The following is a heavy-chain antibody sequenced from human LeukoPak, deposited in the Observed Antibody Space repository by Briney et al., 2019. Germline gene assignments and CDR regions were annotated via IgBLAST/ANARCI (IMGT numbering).Heavy chain of an antibody. CDR3: AKDFTPWAGLPRGSLDS. Sequence: GGSLRLSCEASGSTLKPYGMHWARQAPGKGLEWVAVISYDGSFVNYADSVKGRFSIYRDNSKNTLYLQMNSLRHEDTAVYYCAKDFTPWAGLPRGSLDSWGQGTLVTVSS. J-gene: IGHJ4*02. CDR1: GSTLKPYG. D-gene: IGHD1-14*01. V-gene: IGHV3-30*18. CDR2: ISYDGSFV.